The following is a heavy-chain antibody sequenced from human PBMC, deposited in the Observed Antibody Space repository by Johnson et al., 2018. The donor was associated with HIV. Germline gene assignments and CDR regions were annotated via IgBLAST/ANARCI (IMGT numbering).Heavy chain of an antibody. V-gene: IGHV3-30*14. CDR3: ARGRGIVGPQQVALDI. Sequence: QVQLVESGGGVVQPGRSLRLSCAASGFTFSSYAMHWVRQAPGKGLEWVAVISYDGSNKYYADSVKGRFTISRDNSNNTLYLQMNSLRAGDTAVYYCARGRGIVGPQQVALDIWGQGTRVTVSS. CDR1: GFTFSSYA. J-gene: IGHJ3*02. D-gene: IGHD1-26*01. CDR2: ISYDGSNK.